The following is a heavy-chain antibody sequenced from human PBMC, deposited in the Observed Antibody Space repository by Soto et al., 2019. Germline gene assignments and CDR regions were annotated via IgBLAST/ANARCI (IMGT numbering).Heavy chain of an antibody. D-gene: IGHD6-19*01. Sequence: QEQLVQSGAEVKRPGASVKISCRASGYNFISSNINWVRQAAGQRPEWLGWMNPANGNAAFARHFQGRGTMTPDTSTDTAYMELGGLSSGDTAIYYCARAVGIAVTGLDLWGPGTLVTVS. CDR3: ARAVGIAVTGLDL. J-gene: IGHJ5*02. CDR1: GYNFISSN. CDR2: MNPANGNA. V-gene: IGHV1-8*01.